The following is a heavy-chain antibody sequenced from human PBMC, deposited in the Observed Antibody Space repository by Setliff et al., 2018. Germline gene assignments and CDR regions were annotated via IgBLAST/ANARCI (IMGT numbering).Heavy chain of an antibody. CDR1: GGSISSHY. J-gene: IGHJ5*02. Sequence: PSETLSLTCTVSGGSISSHYWSWIRQPPGKGLEWIGYNHYSGSINYNPSLKSRVTISVDTSKNQFSLKMTSMTAADTAVYYCARASWYYDFWSGSEGSGWFDPWGQGTLVTVSS. D-gene: IGHD3-3*01. CDR3: ARASWYYDFWSGSEGSGWFDP. CDR2: NHYSGSI. V-gene: IGHV4-59*11.